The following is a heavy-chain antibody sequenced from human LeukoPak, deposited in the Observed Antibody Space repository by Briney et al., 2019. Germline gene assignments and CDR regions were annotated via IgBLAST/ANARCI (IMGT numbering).Heavy chain of an antibody. CDR1: GGSISSSSYY. CDR3: ARGTFSPDY. CDR2: IYHSGST. Sequence: SETLSLTCTVSGGSISSSSYYWGWIRQPPGKGLEWIGSIYHSGSTYYNPSLKSRVTISVDTSKNQFSLKLSSVTAADTAVYYCARGTFSPDYWGQGTLVTVSS. V-gene: IGHV4-39*07. J-gene: IGHJ4*02. D-gene: IGHD3-16*01.